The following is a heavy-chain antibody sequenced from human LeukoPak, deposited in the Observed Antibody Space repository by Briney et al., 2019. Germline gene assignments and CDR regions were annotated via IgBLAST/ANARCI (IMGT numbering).Heavy chain of an antibody. CDR2: INPNSGGT. J-gene: IGHJ4*02. D-gene: IGHD1-14*01. CDR3: ARGRSTSITYYFDY. CDR1: GYTFTSHD. V-gene: IGHV1-2*02. Sequence: ASVKVSCKASGYTFTSHDINWVRQATGQGLEWMGWINPNSGGTSYAQNFQGRVTMTRDTSISTAYMELSGLRSDDTAMYYCARGRSTSITYYFDYWGQGTLVTVSS.